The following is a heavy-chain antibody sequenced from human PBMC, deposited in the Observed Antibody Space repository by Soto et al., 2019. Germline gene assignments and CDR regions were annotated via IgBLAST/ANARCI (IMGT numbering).Heavy chain of an antibody. CDR1: SGSISSSNW. D-gene: IGHD1-26*01. CDR2: IYHSGST. Sequence: QVQLQESGPGLVKPSGTLSLTCAVSSGSISSSNWWSWVRQPPGKGLEWIGEIYHSGSTNYNPSLKRRVTISVDKSKNQFSLKLSSVTAADTAVYYCARDKAIGGMGGYFDLWGRGTLVTVSS. CDR3: ARDKAIGGMGGYFDL. V-gene: IGHV4-4*02. J-gene: IGHJ2*01.